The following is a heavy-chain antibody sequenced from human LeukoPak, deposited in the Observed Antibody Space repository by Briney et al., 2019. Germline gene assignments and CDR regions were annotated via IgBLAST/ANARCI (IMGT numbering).Heavy chain of an antibody. Sequence: GRSLRLSCAASGFTVSTYGMHWVRQAPGKGLEWVAVISNDGSNKYYADSVKGRFTISRGNSKNTLYLQMNSLRAEDSAVYYCAKGEYTYGPGSFDYWGQGTLVTVSS. J-gene: IGHJ4*02. D-gene: IGHD3-10*01. CDR1: GFTVSTYG. V-gene: IGHV3-30*18. CDR2: ISNDGSNK. CDR3: AKGEYTYGPGSFDY.